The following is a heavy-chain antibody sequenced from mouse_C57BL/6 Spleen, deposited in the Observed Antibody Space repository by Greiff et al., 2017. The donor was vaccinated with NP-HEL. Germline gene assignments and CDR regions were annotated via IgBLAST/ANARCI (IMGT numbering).Heavy chain of an antibody. CDR3: TRGDYYGSRYAMDY. Sequence: DVHLVESGEGLVKPGGSLKLSCAASGFTFSSYAMSWVRQTPEKRLEWVAYISSGGDYIYYADTVKGRFTISRDNARNTLYLQMSSLKSEDTAMYYCTRGDYYGSRYAMDYWGQGTSVTVSS. J-gene: IGHJ4*01. CDR2: ISSGGDYI. V-gene: IGHV5-9-1*02. CDR1: GFTFSSYA. D-gene: IGHD1-1*01.